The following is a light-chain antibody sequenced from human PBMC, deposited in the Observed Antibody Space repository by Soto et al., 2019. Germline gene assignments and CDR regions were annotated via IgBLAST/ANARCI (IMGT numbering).Light chain of an antibody. V-gene: IGKV1-17*01. CDR3: LQHNTYPRT. CDR2: AAS. J-gene: IGKJ1*01. Sequence: DIQMTQSPSSLSASVGDIVTITCRASQAIRNDLGWYQQKPAKAPKRLIYAASSLQSGVPSRFSGSGSGTEFTLTISSLQPEDSATYFCLQHNTYPRTFGQGTKVDIK. CDR1: QAIRND.